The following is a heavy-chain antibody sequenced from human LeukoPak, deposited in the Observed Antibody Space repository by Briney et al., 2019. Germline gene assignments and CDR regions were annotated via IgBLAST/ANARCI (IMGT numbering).Heavy chain of an antibody. CDR1: GFTFTGHY. Sequence: ASMKVSCKSSGFTFTGHYIHWVRQAPGQGLEWMGYIGPRNSAASYAEKFQGRVTMTRDTSLSTAYMELSRLTSDDTAVYYCAREGSDQLFKDFDYWGQGTLVTVSS. V-gene: IGHV1-2*02. CDR2: IGPRNSAA. CDR3: AREGSDQLFKDFDY. D-gene: IGHD2-2*01. J-gene: IGHJ4*02.